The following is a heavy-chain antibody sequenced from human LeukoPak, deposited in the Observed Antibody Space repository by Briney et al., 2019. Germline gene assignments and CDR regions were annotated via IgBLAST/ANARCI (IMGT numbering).Heavy chain of an antibody. D-gene: IGHD3-10*01. CDR1: GYTFTAYY. Sequence: GASVKVSCKASGYTFTAYYVHWVRQAPGQGLEWMGWITPNSGGTKYAQKFQGRVTMTRDTSISTAYMELSGLRSEDTAVYYCARVPSKVTMVRVNWFDPWGQGTLVTVSS. J-gene: IGHJ5*02. V-gene: IGHV1-2*02. CDR3: ARVPSKVTMVRVNWFDP. CDR2: ITPNSGGT.